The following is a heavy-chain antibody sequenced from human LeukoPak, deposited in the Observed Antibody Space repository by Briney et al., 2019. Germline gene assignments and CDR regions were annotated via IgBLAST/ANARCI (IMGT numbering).Heavy chain of an antibody. J-gene: IGHJ4*02. CDR2: IYYSGST. CDR1: GGSINSYY. Sequence: SETLSLTCTVSGGSINSYYWSWIRQPPGKGLEWIGYIYYSGSTNYNPSLKSRVTISVDTSQNQFSLKLNSVTAADTAVYYCARVRLGEYSYGTIDYWGQGTLVTVSS. D-gene: IGHD5-18*01. CDR3: ARVRLGEYSYGTIDY. V-gene: IGHV4-59*01.